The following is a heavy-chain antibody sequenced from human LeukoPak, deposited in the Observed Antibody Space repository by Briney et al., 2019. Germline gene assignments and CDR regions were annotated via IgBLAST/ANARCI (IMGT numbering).Heavy chain of an antibody. CDR3: ARDRGSNDPIDY. V-gene: IGHV3-33*01. CDR1: GFTFSSCG. J-gene: IGHJ4*02. CDR2: IWHDGRNK. D-gene: IGHD2-15*01. Sequence: GRSLRLSCAASGFTFSSCGMHWVRQAPGKGLEWVAVIWHDGRNKYYADSVKGRFTISRDNSKNTLYLQMSSLRAEDTAVYYCARDRGSNDPIDYWGQGTLVTVSS.